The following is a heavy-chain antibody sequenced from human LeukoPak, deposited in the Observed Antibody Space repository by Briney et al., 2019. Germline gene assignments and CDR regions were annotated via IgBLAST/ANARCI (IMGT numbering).Heavy chain of an antibody. J-gene: IGHJ5*02. Sequence: PSETLSLTCTVSGGSISSGDYYWSWIRQPPGKGLEWIGYIYYSGSTYYNPSLKSRVTISVDTSKNQFSLKLSSVTAADTAVYYCARDSMGWLGPSWFDPWGQGTLVTVSS. V-gene: IGHV4-30-4*01. CDR2: IYYSGST. CDR3: ARDSMGWLGPSWFDP. CDR1: GGSISSGDYY. D-gene: IGHD6-19*01.